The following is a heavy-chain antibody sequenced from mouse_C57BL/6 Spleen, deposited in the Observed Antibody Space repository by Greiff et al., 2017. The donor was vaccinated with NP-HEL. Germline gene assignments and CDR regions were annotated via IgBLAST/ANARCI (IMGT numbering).Heavy chain of an antibody. CDR3: ARSRGPAWFAY. Sequence: EVQLQQSGPELVKPGASVKISCKASGYSFTGYYMNWVKQSPEKSLEWIGEINPSTGGTTYNQKFKAKATLTVDKSSSTAYMQLKSLTSEDSAVYYCARSRGPAWFAYWGQGTLVTVSA. V-gene: IGHV1-42*01. CDR2: INPSTGGT. J-gene: IGHJ3*01. CDR1: GYSFTGYY.